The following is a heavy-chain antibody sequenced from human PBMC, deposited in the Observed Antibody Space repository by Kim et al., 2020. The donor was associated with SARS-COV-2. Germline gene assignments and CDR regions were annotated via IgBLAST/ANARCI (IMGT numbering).Heavy chain of an antibody. CDR3: ARLGADNTARYYYYYGMDV. Sequence: SETLSLTCTVSGGSISSSSYYWGWIRQPPGKGLEWIGSIYYSGSTYYNPSLKSRVTISVDTSENQFSLKLSSVTAADTAVYYCARLGADNTARYYYYYGMDVWAKGPRSPSP. CDR1: GGSISSSSYY. D-gene: IGHD2-21*02. V-gene: IGHV4-39*01. J-gene: IGHJ6*02. CDR2: IYYSGST.